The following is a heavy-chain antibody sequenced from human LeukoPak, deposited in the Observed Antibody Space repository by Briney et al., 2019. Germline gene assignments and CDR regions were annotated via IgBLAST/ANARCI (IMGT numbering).Heavy chain of an antibody. CDR3: ARKATVTTRSYFDY. CDR2: ISYDGSNK. V-gene: IGHV3-30*04. J-gene: IGHJ4*02. CDR1: GFTFSSYA. D-gene: IGHD4-17*01. Sequence: QAGGSLRLSCAASGFTFSSYAMHWVRQAPGKGLEWVAVISYDGSNKYCADSVKGRFTISSDNSKNTLYLQMNSLRAEDTAVYYCARKATVTTRSYFDYWGQGTLVTVSS.